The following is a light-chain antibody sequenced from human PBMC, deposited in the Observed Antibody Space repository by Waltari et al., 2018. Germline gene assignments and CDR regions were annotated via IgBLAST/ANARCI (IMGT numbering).Light chain of an antibody. Sequence: QTVVTQEPSLSVSPGGTVTLTCGFTSGSVSTTYYPYWFQQAPGQAPRTLIVDTNTRPSGVHDRFSGAILDNKAALTITGAQADDESDYYCVLSMGSGIWVFGGGTKLTVL. CDR3: VLSMGSGIWV. J-gene: IGLJ3*02. V-gene: IGLV8-61*01. CDR1: SGSVSTTYY. CDR2: DTN.